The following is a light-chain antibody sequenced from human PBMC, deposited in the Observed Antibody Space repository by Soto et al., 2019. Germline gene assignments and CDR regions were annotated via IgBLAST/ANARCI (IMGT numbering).Light chain of an antibody. CDR1: WSNIGTNV. CDR2: RNN. V-gene: IGLV1-44*01. Sequence: QSVLTQPPSASGTPGQRVTISCSGSWSNIGTNVVNWYQQLPGTAPKFIIYRNNQRPSGVPDRFSGSKSGTSASLAISGLRSEDGADYCCAAWDDSLKVPVFGGGTKLTVL. J-gene: IGLJ2*01. CDR3: AAWDDSLKVPV.